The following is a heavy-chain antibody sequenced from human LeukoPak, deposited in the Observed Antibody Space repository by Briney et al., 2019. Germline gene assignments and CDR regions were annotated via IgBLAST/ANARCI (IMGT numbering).Heavy chain of an antibody. Sequence: PGGSLRLSCAASGFTFSSYSMNWVRQAPGKGLEWVSYISSNSTIYYADSVKGRFTISRDNAKNSLYLQMNSLRAEDTAVYYCARDGAYCGGDCYSGIDYWGQGTLVTVSS. CDR2: ISSNSTI. V-gene: IGHV3-48*01. CDR1: GFTFSSYS. J-gene: IGHJ4*02. CDR3: ARDGAYCGGDCYSGIDY. D-gene: IGHD2-21*01.